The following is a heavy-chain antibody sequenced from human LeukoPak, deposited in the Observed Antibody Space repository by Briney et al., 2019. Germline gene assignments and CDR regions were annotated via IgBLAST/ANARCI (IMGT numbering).Heavy chain of an antibody. V-gene: IGHV3-21*01. D-gene: IGHD1/OR15-1a*01. CDR3: ARGTGKTKAFDV. CDR1: GFTFSSYW. J-gene: IGHJ3*01. CDR2: ISSSSSYI. Sequence: PGGSLRLSCAASGFTFSSYWMNWVRQLPGKGLEWVSSISSSSSYIYYADSVKGRSTISRDNAKNSLHLQMKSLRAEDTAVYFCARGTGKTKAFDVWGQGTMVTVSS.